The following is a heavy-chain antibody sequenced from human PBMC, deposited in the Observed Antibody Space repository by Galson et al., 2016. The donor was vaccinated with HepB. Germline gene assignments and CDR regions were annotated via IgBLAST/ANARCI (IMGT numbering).Heavy chain of an antibody. J-gene: IGHJ4*02. CDR1: GYTLTSYG. CDR3: AVMAVAGYDY. Sequence: SVKVSCKAFGYTLTSYGINWVRQAPGEGLEWMGWTSGYNGNTNYAQKLQGRVTMTTDTSTNTAYMELRSLRYADTAAYYCAVMAVAGYDYWGQGTLVTVSS. V-gene: IGHV1-18*04. D-gene: IGHD6-19*01. CDR2: TSGYNGNT.